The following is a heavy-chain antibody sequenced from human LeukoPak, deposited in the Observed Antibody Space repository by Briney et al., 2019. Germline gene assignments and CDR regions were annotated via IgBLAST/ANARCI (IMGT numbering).Heavy chain of an antibody. Sequence: GRSLRLSCAASGFTFSSYGMHWVRQAPGKGLEWVAVIWYDGSNKYCADSVKGRFTISRDNSKNTLYLQMNSLRAEDTAVYYCARYYGDYGAFDIWGQGTMVTVSS. D-gene: IGHD4-17*01. CDR3: ARYYGDYGAFDI. CDR1: GFTFSSYG. CDR2: IWYDGSNK. V-gene: IGHV3-33*01. J-gene: IGHJ3*02.